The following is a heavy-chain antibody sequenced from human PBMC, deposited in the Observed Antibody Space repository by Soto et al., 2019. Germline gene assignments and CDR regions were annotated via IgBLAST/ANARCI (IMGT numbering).Heavy chain of an antibody. CDR2: FDPEDGET. Sequence: ASVKVSCKVSGYTLTELSMHWVRQAPGKGLEWMGGFDPEDGETIYAQKFQGRVTMTEDTSTDTAYMELSSLRSEDTAVYYCATGVVVVPAANQYDYWGQGTLVPVSS. D-gene: IGHD2-2*01. V-gene: IGHV1-24*01. J-gene: IGHJ4*02. CDR3: ATGVVVVPAANQYDY. CDR1: GYTLTELS.